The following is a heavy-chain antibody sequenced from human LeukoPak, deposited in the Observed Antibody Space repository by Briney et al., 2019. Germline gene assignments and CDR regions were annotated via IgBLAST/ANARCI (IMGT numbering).Heavy chain of an antibody. J-gene: IGHJ4*02. CDR1: GFTFSSFA. V-gene: IGHV3-23*01. CDR3: AKVPAGGTIFQY. CDR2: FDGNGPNT. D-gene: IGHD3-9*01. Sequence: GGSLRLSCAASGFTFSSFAMTWVRQAPGKGLEWVSGFDGNGPNTYYADSVKGRFTISRDNSKNTLYLQMNSLRAEDTAVYYCAKVPAGGTIFQYWGQGTLVTVSS.